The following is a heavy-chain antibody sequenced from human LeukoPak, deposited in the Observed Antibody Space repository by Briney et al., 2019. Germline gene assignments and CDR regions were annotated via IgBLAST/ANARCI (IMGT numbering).Heavy chain of an antibody. J-gene: IGHJ4*02. CDR3: ARLGLHGSGTYYFFDY. V-gene: IGHV1-2*06. D-gene: IGHD3-10*01. Sequence: ASVMVSCKASGQSLTGYFIHWVRQAPGQGLEWVGRIGPNTGDTIYAQNFQGRVTVTSATSISTAYMELSRLTSDDTAVYFCARLGLHGSGTYYFFDYWGQGTLVTVSS. CDR2: IGPNTGDT. CDR1: GQSLTGYF.